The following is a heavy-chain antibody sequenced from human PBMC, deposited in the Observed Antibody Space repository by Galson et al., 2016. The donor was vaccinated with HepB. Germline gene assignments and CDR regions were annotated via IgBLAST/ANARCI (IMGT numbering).Heavy chain of an antibody. Sequence: PALVKPTQTLTLTCTFSGFSLSTSGVAVGWIRQPPGKALEWLALIYRDDDKRYSPSLKSRLTINKDTPKNQVVLTVTNMDPVDTATYYCVYRHVVITSAIWDYWGQGTLVTVSS. CDR1: GFSLSTSGVA. V-gene: IGHV2-5*02. J-gene: IGHJ4*02. CDR3: VYRHVVITSAIWDY. CDR2: IYRDDDK. D-gene: IGHD3-22*01.